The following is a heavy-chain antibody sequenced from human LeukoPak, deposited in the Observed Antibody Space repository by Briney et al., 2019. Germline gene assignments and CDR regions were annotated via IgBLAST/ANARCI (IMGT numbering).Heavy chain of an antibody. V-gene: IGHV3-30*02. CDR2: IRYDGSNK. D-gene: IGHD6-19*01. CDR1: GFTFSSYG. Sequence: PGGSLRLSCAASGFTFSSYGMHWVRQAPGKGLEWVAFIRYDGSNKYYADSVKGRFTISRGNSKNTLYLQMNSLRAEDTAVYYCYNSGWSGFDYWGQGTLVTVSS. CDR3: YNSGWSGFDY. J-gene: IGHJ4*02.